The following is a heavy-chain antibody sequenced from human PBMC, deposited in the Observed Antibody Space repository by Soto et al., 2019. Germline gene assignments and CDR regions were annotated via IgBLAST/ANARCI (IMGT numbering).Heavy chain of an antibody. J-gene: IGHJ4*02. V-gene: IGHV3-66*01. Sequence: GGSLRLSCAASGFTVSSNYMSWVRQAPGKGLEWVSVIYSGGSTYYADSVKGRFTISRDNSKNTLYLQMNSLRAEDTAVYYCARIWKPDYPVDYWGQGTLVTVSS. CDR2: IYSGGST. CDR3: ARIWKPDYPVDY. CDR1: GFTVSSNY. D-gene: IGHD3-3*01.